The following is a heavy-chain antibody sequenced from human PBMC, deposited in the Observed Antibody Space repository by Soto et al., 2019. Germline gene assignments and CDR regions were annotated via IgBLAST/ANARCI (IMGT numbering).Heavy chain of an antibody. CDR3: ARDRNDYGHYVHLRGWVGYGMDV. V-gene: IGHV3-21*01. J-gene: IGHJ6*02. CDR1: GFTFSSYS. Sequence: EVQLVESGGGLVKPGGSLRLSCAASGFTFSSYSMNSVGQAPGKGLEWVSSISSSSSYIYYADSVKGRFTISRDNAKTSLYLQMNSLGAEDTAVYYCARDRNDYGHYVHLRGWVGYGMDVWGQGPTVTVAS. D-gene: IGHD4-17*01. CDR2: ISSSSSYI.